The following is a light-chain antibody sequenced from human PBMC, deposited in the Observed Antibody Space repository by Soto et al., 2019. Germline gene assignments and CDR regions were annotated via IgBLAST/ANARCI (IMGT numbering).Light chain of an antibody. Sequence: DIQMTQSPSVMSASVGDRVTINCRASQDIKYYLACFQQKPGKVPKRLIYSASSLQSGVPSRFSGSGSGTKFTLTISGLQPEDSATYYCLQHNSYPLTFGGGTKVEIK. CDR3: LQHNSYPLT. CDR2: SAS. V-gene: IGKV1-17*03. J-gene: IGKJ4*01. CDR1: QDIKYY.